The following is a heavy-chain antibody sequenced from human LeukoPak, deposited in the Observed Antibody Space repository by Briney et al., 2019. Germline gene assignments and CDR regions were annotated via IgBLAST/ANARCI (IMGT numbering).Heavy chain of an antibody. CDR2: ISYDGSNK. Sequence: GRSLRLSCAASGFTFSSYGMHWVRQAPGKGLEWVAVISYDGSNKYYADSVKGRFTISRDNSKNTLYLQMNSLRAEDTAVYYCAKDRAAALDYWGQGTLVTVSS. J-gene: IGHJ4*02. CDR3: AKDRAAALDY. V-gene: IGHV3-30*18. CDR1: GFTFSSYG. D-gene: IGHD6-13*01.